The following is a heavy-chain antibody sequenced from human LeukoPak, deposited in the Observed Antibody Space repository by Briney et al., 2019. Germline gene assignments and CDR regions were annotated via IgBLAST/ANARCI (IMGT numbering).Heavy chain of an antibody. V-gene: IGHV3-7*01. J-gene: IGHJ4*02. CDR1: GFTFSSYW. D-gene: IGHD2-2*01. CDR2: INQDGGEK. Sequence: PGGSFRLSCAASGFTFSSYWMSWVRQAPGKGLEWVANINQDGGEKYYVDSVKGRFTISRDNAKNSLYLQMNSLRAEDTAVYHCATGRSCTTCYLPDYWGQGTLVTVSS. CDR3: ATGRSCTTCYLPDY.